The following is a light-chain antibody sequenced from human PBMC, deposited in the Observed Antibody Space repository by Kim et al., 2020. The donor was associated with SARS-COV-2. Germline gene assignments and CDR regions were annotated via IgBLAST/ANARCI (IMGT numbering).Light chain of an antibody. CDR1: SGRIDSYY. CDR3: QSYDSSNQV. J-gene: IGLJ3*02. CDR2: EDD. V-gene: IGLV6-57*01. Sequence: NFMLTQPHSVSESPGKTVTISCTRSSGRIDSYYVQWYQQRPGSSPTTLIYEDDHRPSGVPDRFSGSIDLSSNSASLTISGLKSEDEADYYCQSYDSSNQVCGGGTQLTVL.